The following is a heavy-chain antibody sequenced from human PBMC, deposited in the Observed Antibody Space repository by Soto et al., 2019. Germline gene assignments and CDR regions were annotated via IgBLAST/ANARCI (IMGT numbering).Heavy chain of an antibody. D-gene: IGHD6-13*01. Sequence: QAQLVQSGAEVKTPAASVKVSCKTSAYAFNTYAINWVRQAPGQGLEWLGSIFPYTGDTHYSQNLQARVTMTADTSTSTAYMEMTTLTSDDTAVYYCARGGFSSSWRLDFWGRGTLVTVSS. CDR1: AYAFNTYA. J-gene: IGHJ4*02. V-gene: IGHV1-18*04. CDR3: ARGGFSSSWRLDF. CDR2: IFPYTGDT.